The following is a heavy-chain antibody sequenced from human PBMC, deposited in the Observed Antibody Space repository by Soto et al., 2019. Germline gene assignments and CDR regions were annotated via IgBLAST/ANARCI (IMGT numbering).Heavy chain of an antibody. J-gene: IGHJ5*02. Sequence: GGSLRLSCETSGLTFSSYALHWVRQAPGKGLKWVAVVSYDGTYKYYADSVKGRFTISRDNSRNTLYLQMNSLTVEDTAVYYCAREGHYSNSSGDYYGNWFDPWGQGTQVTVSS. CDR3: AREGHYSNSSGDYYGNWFDP. CDR2: VSYDGTYK. V-gene: IGHV3-30*04. CDR1: GLTFSSYA. D-gene: IGHD3-22*01.